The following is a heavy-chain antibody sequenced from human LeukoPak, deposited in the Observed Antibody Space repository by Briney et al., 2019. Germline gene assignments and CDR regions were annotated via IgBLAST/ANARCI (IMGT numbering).Heavy chain of an antibody. CDR2: INPNSGGT. V-gene: IGHV1-2*02. CDR3: ARVHFYDSSGYSLINP. D-gene: IGHD3-22*01. CDR1: GYTFTDYY. J-gene: IGHJ4*02. Sequence: ASVKVSCKASGYTFTDYYMHWVRQAPGQGLEWMRWINPNSGGTNYAQKFQGRVTMTRDTSISTAYMELSRLKSDDTAVYYCARVHFYDSSGYSLINPWGQGTLVTVSS.